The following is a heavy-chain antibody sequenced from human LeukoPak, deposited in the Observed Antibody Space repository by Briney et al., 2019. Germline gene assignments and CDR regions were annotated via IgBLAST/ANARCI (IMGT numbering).Heavy chain of an antibody. CDR3: AKGSGSGSYYEYYYYMDV. Sequence: GGSLRLSCTVSGFTLSSYEMSWIRQAPGKGLEWVSSVDYSADSTHYADSVMGRFTISRDNSKNTLYLQLNSLSADDTAVYYCAKGSGSGSYYEYYYYMDVWGKGTTVTVSS. CDR2: VDYSADST. D-gene: IGHD3-10*01. V-gene: IGHV3-23*01. CDR1: GFTLSSYE. J-gene: IGHJ6*03.